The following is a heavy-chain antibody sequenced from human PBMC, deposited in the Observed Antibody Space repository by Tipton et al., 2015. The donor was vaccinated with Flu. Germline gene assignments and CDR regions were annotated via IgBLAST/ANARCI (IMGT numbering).Heavy chain of an antibody. Sequence: LRLSCTVSGGSISSGGYYWSWIRQHPGKGLEWIGYIYYSGSTYYNPSLKSRVTISVDTSKNQFSLKLGSVTAADTAVYYCARATLYYYGSGTSYYFDYWGQGTLVTVSS. CDR3: ARATLYYYGSGTSYYFDY. D-gene: IGHD3-10*01. V-gene: IGHV4-31*02. CDR2: IYYSGST. J-gene: IGHJ4*02. CDR1: GGSISSGGYY.